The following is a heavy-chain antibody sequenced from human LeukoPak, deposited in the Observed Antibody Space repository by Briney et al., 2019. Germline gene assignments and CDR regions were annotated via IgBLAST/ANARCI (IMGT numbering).Heavy chain of an antibody. CDR2: IYYSGSP. J-gene: IGHJ3*02. Sequence: PSETLSLTCSVSGGSTRSYYWSWIRQSPGKGLEWIGYIYYSGSPNYNPSLKSRVTISLDTSKNQFSLRLSSVTAADTAVYYCARLGVTFDIWGQGTMVTVSS. V-gene: IGHV4-59*08. CDR1: GGSTRSYY. CDR3: ARLGVTFDI. D-gene: IGHD3-3*01.